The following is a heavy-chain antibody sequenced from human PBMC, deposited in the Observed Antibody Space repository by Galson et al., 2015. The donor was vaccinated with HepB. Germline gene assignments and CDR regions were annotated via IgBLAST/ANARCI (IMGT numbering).Heavy chain of an antibody. D-gene: IGHD4-23*01. CDR3: ARDRTPNYGGIRGHVLDI. V-gene: IGHV3-11*01. Sequence: SLRLSCAASGFTFSDCYMSWIRQAPGKGLEWVSYISSSGSTIYYGDSVKDRFTISRDNSENTLYLQMNNLRAEDTAVYYCARDRTPNYGGIRGHVLDIWGQGTMVTVSS. CDR2: ISSSGSTI. J-gene: IGHJ3*02. CDR1: GFTFSDCY.